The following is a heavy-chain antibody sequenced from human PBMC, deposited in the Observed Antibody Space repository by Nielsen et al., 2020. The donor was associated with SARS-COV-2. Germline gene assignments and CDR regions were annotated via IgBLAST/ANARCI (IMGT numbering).Heavy chain of an antibody. Sequence: GGSLRLSCAASGFTFSRHWMSWVRQAPGKGLEWVANIKEDGSEKYYVDSVKGRFTISRDSAENSLSLQMNSLRAEDTAVYYCARESVTGTDAFDIWGQGTVVTVSS. J-gene: IGHJ3*02. CDR2: IKEDGSEK. CDR3: ARESVTGTDAFDI. CDR1: GFTFSRHW. V-gene: IGHV3-7*01. D-gene: IGHD6-19*01.